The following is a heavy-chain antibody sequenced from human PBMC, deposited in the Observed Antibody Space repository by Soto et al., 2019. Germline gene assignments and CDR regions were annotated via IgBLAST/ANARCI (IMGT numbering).Heavy chain of an antibody. CDR3: AKNPENYYYGMDV. Sequence: ASVKVSCKTSGYTFTGYYIHWVRQAPGQGLEWMGWINPNSGGTNYAQKFQDWVTMTRDTSISTAYVELSSLRSEDTAVYYCAKNPENYYYGMDVWGQGTTVTVSS. CDR1: GYTFTGYY. V-gene: IGHV1-2*04. J-gene: IGHJ6*02. CDR2: INPNSGGT.